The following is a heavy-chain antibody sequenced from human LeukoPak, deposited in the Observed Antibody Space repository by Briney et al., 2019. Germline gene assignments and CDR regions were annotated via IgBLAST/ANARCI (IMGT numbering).Heavy chain of an antibody. D-gene: IGHD3-9*01. Sequence: GGSLRLSCAASGFTFSSYGMHWVRQAPGKGLERVAVIWYDGSNKYYADSVKGRFTTSRDNSKNTLYLQMNSLRAEDTAVYYCARDKLRYFDWLSYWFDPWGQGTLVTVSS. CDR2: IWYDGSNK. CDR1: GFTFSSYG. J-gene: IGHJ5*02. CDR3: ARDKLRYFDWLSYWFDP. V-gene: IGHV3-33*01.